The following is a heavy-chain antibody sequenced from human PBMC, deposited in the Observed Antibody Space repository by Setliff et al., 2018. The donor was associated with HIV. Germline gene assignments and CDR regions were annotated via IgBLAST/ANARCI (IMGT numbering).Heavy chain of an antibody. D-gene: IGHD6-13*01. CDR3: AREGKYGYSSSWYNY. CDR1: GGSFSSGNYY. J-gene: IGHJ4*02. CDR2: IYSIENT. Sequence: PSETLSLTCTVSGGSFSSGNYYWSWIRHPAGKGLEWIGHIYSIENTNYNPSLKSRVTISVDTSKNQFSLKLRSLTAADTAVYYCAREGKYGYSSSWYNYWGQGALVTVSS. V-gene: IGHV4-61*09.